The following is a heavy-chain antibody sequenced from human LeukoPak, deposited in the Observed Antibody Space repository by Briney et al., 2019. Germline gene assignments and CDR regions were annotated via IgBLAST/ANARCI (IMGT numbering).Heavy chain of an antibody. CDR1: GFTFSSYA. CDR2: ISGSGGST. J-gene: IGHJ4*02. Sequence: GGSLRLSCAASGFTFSSYAMSWVRQAPGKGLEWVSAISGSGGSTYYADSVKGRFTISRDNSKNTLYLQMNSLRAEDTAVYYCAKDPSPSPYYYDSSGYPYFDYWGQGTLVTVSS. V-gene: IGHV3-23*01. CDR3: AKDPSPSPYYYDSSGYPYFDY. D-gene: IGHD3-22*01.